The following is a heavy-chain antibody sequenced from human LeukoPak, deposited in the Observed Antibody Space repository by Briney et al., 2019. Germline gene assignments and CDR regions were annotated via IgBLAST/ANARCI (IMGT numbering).Heavy chain of an antibody. CDR1: GFTFSSYS. CDR3: AREASSAHGFFDY. D-gene: IGHD3-22*01. V-gene: IGHV3-21*01. CDR2: ISSSSSYI. Sequence: GGSLRLSCAASGFTFSSYSMNWVRQAPGKGLEWVSSISSSSSYIYYADSVKGRFTISRDNSKNTLYLQMNSLRAEDTAVYYCAREASSAHGFFDYWGQGTLVTVSS. J-gene: IGHJ4*02.